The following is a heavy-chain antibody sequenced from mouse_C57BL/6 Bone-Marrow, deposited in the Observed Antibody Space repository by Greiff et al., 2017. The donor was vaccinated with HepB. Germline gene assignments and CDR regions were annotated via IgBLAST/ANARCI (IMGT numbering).Heavy chain of an antibody. Sequence: VQLMESGGGLVQPGGSMKLSCVASGFTFSNYWMNWVRQSPEKGLEWVAQIRLKSDNYATHYAESVKGRFTISRDDSKSSVYLQMNNLRAEDTGIYYCTGAQATYAMDYWGQGTSVTVSS. J-gene: IGHJ4*01. V-gene: IGHV6-3*01. CDR3: TGAQATYAMDY. D-gene: IGHD3-2*02. CDR1: GFTFSNYW. CDR2: IRLKSDNYAT.